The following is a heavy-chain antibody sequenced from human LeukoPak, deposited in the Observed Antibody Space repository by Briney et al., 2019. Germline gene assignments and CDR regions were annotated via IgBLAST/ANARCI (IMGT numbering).Heavy chain of an antibody. V-gene: IGHV3-30*02. CDR1: GFTVSSNS. J-gene: IGHJ6*03. CDR2: IRYDGSSK. CDR3: AKPLISMVRGFVINYYYYMDV. D-gene: IGHD3-10*01. Sequence: GGSLRLSCTVSGFTVSSNSMSWVRQAPGKGLEWVAFIRYDGSSKYYADSVKGRFTISRDNSKNMLYLQMNSLRAEDTAVYYCAKPLISMVRGFVINYYYYMDVWGKGTTVTISS.